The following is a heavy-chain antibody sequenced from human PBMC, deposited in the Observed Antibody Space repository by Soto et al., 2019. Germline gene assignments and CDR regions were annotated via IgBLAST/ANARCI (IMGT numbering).Heavy chain of an antibody. CDR2: INPNSGGT. J-gene: IGHJ4*02. D-gene: IGHD6-19*01. CDR3: ARDFPRFGCSGWLQFDH. V-gene: IGHV1-2*02. Sequence: ASVKVSCKASGYTFTGYYMHWVRQAPGQGLEWMGWINPNSGGTNYAQKFQGRVTMTTDTSTSTAYMELRSLRSDDTAVYYCARDFPRFGCSGWLQFDHWGQGTLVTVSS. CDR1: GYTFTGYY.